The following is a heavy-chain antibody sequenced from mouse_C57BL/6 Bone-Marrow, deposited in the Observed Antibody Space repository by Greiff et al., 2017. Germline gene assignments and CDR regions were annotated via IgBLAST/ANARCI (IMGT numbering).Heavy chain of an antibody. Sequence: VQLQQPGAELVKPGASVKLSCKASGYTFTSYWMHWVKQRPGQGLEWIGMIHPNSGSTNYNEKFKSKATLTVDKSSSTAYMQLSSLTSEDSAVYYCARTGSAIYYYAMDYWGQGTSVTVSS. J-gene: IGHJ4*01. CDR3: ARTGSAIYYYAMDY. CDR1: GYTFTSYW. CDR2: IHPNSGST. V-gene: IGHV1-64*01.